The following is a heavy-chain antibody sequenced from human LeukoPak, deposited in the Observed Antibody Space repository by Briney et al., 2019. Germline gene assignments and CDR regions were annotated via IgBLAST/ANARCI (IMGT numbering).Heavy chain of an antibody. V-gene: IGHV3-33*01. J-gene: IGHJ3*02. D-gene: IGHD3-10*01. CDR1: GSTFNNYD. CDR3: ARGRFGELSVATFDI. Sequence: GGSLRLSCAASGSTFNNYDMHWVRQAPGKGLEWVALLWYDGTNKYYGDSVKGRFTISRDNSKNTLYLQMNSLRAEDTAVYYCARGRFGELSVATFDIWGQGTMVTVSS. CDR2: LWYDGTNK.